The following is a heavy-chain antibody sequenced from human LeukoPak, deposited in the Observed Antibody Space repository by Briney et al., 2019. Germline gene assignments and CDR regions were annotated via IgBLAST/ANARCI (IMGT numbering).Heavy chain of an antibody. CDR1: GFTFSSYA. CDR3: AKGSYSSGWSSFDY. D-gene: IGHD6-19*01. V-gene: IGHV3-9*03. Sequence: GGSLRLSCAASGFTFSSYAMHWVRQAPGKGLEWVSGISWNSGSIGYADSVKGRFTISRDNAKNSLYLQMNSLRAEDMALYYCAKGSYSSGWSSFDYWGQGTLVTVSS. J-gene: IGHJ4*02. CDR2: ISWNSGSI.